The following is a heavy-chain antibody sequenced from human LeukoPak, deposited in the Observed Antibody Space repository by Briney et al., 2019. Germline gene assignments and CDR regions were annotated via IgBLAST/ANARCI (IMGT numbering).Heavy chain of an antibody. CDR3: ARDYYYGSGSYYKSSGYYYYMDV. Sequence: ASVKVSCKASGYTFTSYYMHWVRQAPGQGLEWMGIINPSGGSTSYAQKFQGRVTMTRDMSTSTVYMELSSLRSEDTAVYYCARDYYYGSGSYYKSSGYYYYMDVWGKGTTVTVSS. CDR2: INPSGGST. J-gene: IGHJ6*03. V-gene: IGHV1-46*01. D-gene: IGHD3-10*01. CDR1: GYTFTSYY.